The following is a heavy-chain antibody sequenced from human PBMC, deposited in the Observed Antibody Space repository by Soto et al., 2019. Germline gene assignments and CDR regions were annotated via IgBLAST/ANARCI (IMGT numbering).Heavy chain of an antibody. CDR2: VSYSESA. J-gene: IGHJ4*02. Sequence: QVQLQESGPGLVKPSQTLSLTCTVSGGSIRSSDYYWSWIRQPPGKGLEWIGYVSYSESAYYNPSLQSRGFISIDTSKNQFSLTLSSVTAADTAVYYCARVIITATGTSGFDSWGQGTLVTVSS. CDR3: ARVIITATGTSGFDS. D-gene: IGHD6-13*01. V-gene: IGHV4-30-4*01. CDR1: GGSIRSSDYY.